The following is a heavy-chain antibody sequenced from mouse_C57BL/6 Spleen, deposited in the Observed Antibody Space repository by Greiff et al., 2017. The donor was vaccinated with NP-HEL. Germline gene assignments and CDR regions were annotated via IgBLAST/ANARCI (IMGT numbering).Heavy chain of an antibody. CDR3: ARERGDYAMDY. Sequence: EVQRVESGGGLVKPGGSLKLSCAASGFTFSDYGMHWVRQAPEKGLEWVAYISSGSSTIYYADTVKGRFTISRDNAKNTLFLQMTSLRSEDTAMYYCARERGDYAMDYWGQGTSVTVSS. J-gene: IGHJ4*01. CDR1: GFTFSDYG. V-gene: IGHV5-17*01. CDR2: ISSGSSTI.